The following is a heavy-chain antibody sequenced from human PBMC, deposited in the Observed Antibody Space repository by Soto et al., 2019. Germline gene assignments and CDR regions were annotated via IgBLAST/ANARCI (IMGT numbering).Heavy chain of an antibody. D-gene: IGHD2-15*01. CDR3: ATNLGYCSGGSCLGWFDP. Sequence: QVQLVQSGAEVKKPGSSVKVSCKASGGTFSSYAISWVRQAPGQGLEWMGGIIPIFGTANYAQKFQGRVTITADESTSTDYMELSSLRSEDTAVYYCATNLGYCSGGSCLGWFDPWGQGTLVTVSS. V-gene: IGHV1-69*01. J-gene: IGHJ5*02. CDR2: IIPIFGTA. CDR1: GGTFSSYA.